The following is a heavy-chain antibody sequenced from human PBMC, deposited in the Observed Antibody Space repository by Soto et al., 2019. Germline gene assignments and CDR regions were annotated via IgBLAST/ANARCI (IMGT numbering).Heavy chain of an antibody. CDR2: ISSSSSYI. V-gene: IGHV3-21*01. CDR3: ARGWAYYYDSSGYYGHFEY. Sequence: GWSLRLSCAASGFTFSSYSMNWVRQAPGKGLEWVSSISSSSSYIYYADSVKGRFTISRDNAKNSLYMQMNSLRAEDTAVYYCARGWAYYYDSSGYYGHFEYCGQG. D-gene: IGHD3-22*01. CDR1: GFTFSSYS. J-gene: IGHJ4*02.